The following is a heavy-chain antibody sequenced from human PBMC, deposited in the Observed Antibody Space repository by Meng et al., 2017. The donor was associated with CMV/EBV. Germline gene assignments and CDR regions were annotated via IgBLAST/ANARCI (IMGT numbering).Heavy chain of an antibody. Sequence: LQLQDSGPGLVKPSETLSLTCTVSGGSISSSSYYWGWIRQPPGKGLEWIGSIYYSGSTYYNPSLKSRVTISVDTSKNQFSLKLSSVTAADTAVYYCARGGIAAAGLHWGQGTLVTVSS. CDR1: GGSISSSSYY. CDR3: ARGGIAAAGLH. D-gene: IGHD6-13*01. V-gene: IGHV4-39*07. CDR2: IYYSGST. J-gene: IGHJ4*02.